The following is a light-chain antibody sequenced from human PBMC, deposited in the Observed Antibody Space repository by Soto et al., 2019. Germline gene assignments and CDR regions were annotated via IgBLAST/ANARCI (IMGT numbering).Light chain of an antibody. V-gene: IGKV3-15*01. CDR2: KTS. Sequence: IVMTQSPATVSVSPGESTSLSCRASRTIGTNLGWYQQKPGQAPRLLISKTSNRATGVPARFSGSGSGTEFTLTLTSLQSEDIVVYYCQQYADWPLTFGGGTKVDI. J-gene: IGKJ4*01. CDR1: RTIGTN. CDR3: QQYADWPLT.